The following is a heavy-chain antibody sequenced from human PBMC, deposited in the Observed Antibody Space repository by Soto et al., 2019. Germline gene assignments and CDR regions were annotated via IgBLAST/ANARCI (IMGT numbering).Heavy chain of an antibody. Sequence: QVQLVQSGAEVKKPGASVRVSCKASGYSFTDYHIHWVRQAPGQGLEWLGRINPKSGGTSTAQKFQGRVTITADTFTNTAYMELTRLTSDDTAVYFCAREGRHFDYWGQGTLVTVSS. CDR3: AREGRHFDY. J-gene: IGHJ4*02. V-gene: IGHV1-2*06. CDR2: INPKSGGT. CDR1: GYSFTDYH.